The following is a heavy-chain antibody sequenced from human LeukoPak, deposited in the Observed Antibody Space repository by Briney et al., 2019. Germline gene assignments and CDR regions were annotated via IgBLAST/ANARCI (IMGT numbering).Heavy chain of an antibody. J-gene: IGHJ6*02. CDR3: ARDLVVGEPGYYYYYGMDV. CDR1: GFTFSSYD. Sequence: GGSLRLSCAASGFTFSSYDMHWVRQATGKGLEWVSAIGTAGDTYYPGSVKGRFTISRENAKNSLYLQMNSLRAGDTAVYYCARDLVVGEPGYYYYYGMDVWGRGTTVTVSS. D-gene: IGHD2-8*02. V-gene: IGHV3-13*01. CDR2: IGTAGDT.